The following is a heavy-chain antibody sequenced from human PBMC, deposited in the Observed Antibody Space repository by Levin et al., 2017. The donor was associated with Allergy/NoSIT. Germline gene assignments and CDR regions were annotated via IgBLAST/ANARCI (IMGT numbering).Heavy chain of an antibody. J-gene: IGHJ5*02. CDR2: ISGGGGST. V-gene: IGHV3-23*01. CDR1: GFTFSNYA. CDR3: AKVSDDCSSTSCHKRNWFDP. Sequence: GGSLRLSCAASGFTFSNYAMTWVRQAPGKGLEWVSSISGGGGSTHYAESVKGRFTISRANSKNTLYLQMNSLRDEDTAVYYCAKVSDDCSSTSCHKRNWFDPWGQGTLVTVSS. D-gene: IGHD2-2*01.